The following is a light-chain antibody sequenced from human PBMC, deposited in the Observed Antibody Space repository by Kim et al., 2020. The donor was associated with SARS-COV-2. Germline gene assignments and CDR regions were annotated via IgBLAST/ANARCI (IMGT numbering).Light chain of an antibody. CDR2: AAS. CDR3: QQYYRYPPWT. J-gene: IGKJ1*01. CDR1: QDISSY. Sequence: STGDRVTITCRASQDISSYLAWYQQKPGKAPQLLIYAASTLRSGVPSRFSGSGSGTNFTLTIGCLQSEDFATYYCQQYYRYPPWTFGQGTKVDIK. V-gene: IGKV1-8*01.